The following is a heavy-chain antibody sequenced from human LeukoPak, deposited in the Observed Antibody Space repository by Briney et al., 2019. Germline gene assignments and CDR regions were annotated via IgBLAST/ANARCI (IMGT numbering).Heavy chain of an antibody. CDR3: ARDPHSSGENDY. CDR2: INPNSGGT. V-gene: IGHV1-2*02. D-gene: IGHD3-22*01. Sequence: ASVKVSCKASGYTFTGYYMHWVRQAPGQGLEWMGWINPNSGGTNYAQKFQGRVTMTRDTSISTAYMELSRLRSDDTAVYYCARDPHSSGENDYRGQGTLVTVSS. CDR1: GYTFTGYY. J-gene: IGHJ4*02.